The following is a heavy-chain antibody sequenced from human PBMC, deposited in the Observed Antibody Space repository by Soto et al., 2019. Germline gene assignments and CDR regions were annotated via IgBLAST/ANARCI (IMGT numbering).Heavy chain of an antibody. CDR3: ARVELGTATTVVDAFDI. V-gene: IGHV4-34*01. D-gene: IGHD1-1*01. Sequence: QVQLQQWGAGLLKPSETLSLTCAVYGGSVSGANYYWSWIRQPPGKGLEWIGEMSHSGGTHFNPSRKSRVSISVDTSTNQFSLKMSSVTAADSALYYCARVELGTATTVVDAFDIWGPWTMVTVSS. J-gene: IGHJ3*02. CDR1: GGSVSGANYY. CDR2: MSHSGGT.